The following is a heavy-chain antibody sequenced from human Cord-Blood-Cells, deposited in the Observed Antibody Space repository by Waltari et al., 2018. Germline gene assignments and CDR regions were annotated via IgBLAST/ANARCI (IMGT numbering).Heavy chain of an antibody. CDR3: ASVTVGGSYDY. D-gene: IGHD1-26*01. CDR1: GYTFTSYY. CDR2: SSPRGGST. V-gene: IGHV1-46*01. J-gene: IGHJ4*02. Sequence: QVQLVQSGAEVKKPGASVKVSCKASGYTFTSYYMHWVRQAPGQGLGWMGKSSPRGGSTSYAQKFQGRVTMTRDTSTGTVYMELSSLRSEDTAVYYCASVTVGGSYDYWGQGTLVTVSS.